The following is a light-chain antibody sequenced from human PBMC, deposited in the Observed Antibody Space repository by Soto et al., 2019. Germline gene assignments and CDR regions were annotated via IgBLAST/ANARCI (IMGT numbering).Light chain of an antibody. CDR3: HQYGSSPIT. CDR1: RGVSANY. Sequence: ENLLTQSPGTLSLSPGEGATLSFGASRGVSANYLAWYQQKPGQAPRLLIYSASLKPAGIPDRFSGSGSATDFTLTISRLEPEDFALFYCHQYGSSPITFGQGTRLEIK. CDR2: SAS. V-gene: IGKV3-20*01. J-gene: IGKJ5*01.